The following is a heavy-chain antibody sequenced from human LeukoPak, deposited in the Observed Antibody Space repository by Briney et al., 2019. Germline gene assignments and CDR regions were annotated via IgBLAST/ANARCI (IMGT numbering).Heavy chain of an antibody. V-gene: IGHV1-3*01. CDR1: GYTFTSYA. D-gene: IGHD1-7*01. Sequence: ASVKVSCKASGYTFTSYAMHWVRQAPGQRLEWMGWINAGNGNTKYSQKFQGRVTITRDTSASTAYMELSSLRSEDTAVYYCARTGITGTPLDYWGQGTLVTVSS. J-gene: IGHJ4*02. CDR2: INAGNGNT. CDR3: ARTGITGTPLDY.